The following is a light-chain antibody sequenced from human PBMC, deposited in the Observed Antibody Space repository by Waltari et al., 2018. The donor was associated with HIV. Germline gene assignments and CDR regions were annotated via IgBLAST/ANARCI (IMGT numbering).Light chain of an antibody. CDR2: GNY. J-gene: IGLJ3*02. V-gene: IGLV1-40*01. Sequence: QSVLTQPPSVSGAPGQRVTISCTGRTSNTGAGYDIPWYQQLPGTAPKLLIYGNYNRPFGVPDRVSGSKSGTSASLAIPGLQAEDEADYYCQSYDSSLSGWVFGGGTKLTVL. CDR3: QSYDSSLSGWV. CDR1: TSNTGAGYD.